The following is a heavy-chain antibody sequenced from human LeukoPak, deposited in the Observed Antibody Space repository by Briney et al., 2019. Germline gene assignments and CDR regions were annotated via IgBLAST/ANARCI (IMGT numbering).Heavy chain of an antibody. V-gene: IGHV3-13*01. J-gene: IGHJ3*02. CDR3: VRGGIQVSGIDAFDI. CDR2: IEIADDT. Sequence: GGSLRLSCAASGFTFRNYDMHWVRQFPGRGLEWVAAIEIADDTHYPDSVKGRFTISGENAKNSLYLQMNSLRDGDTAVYYCVRGGIQVSGIDAFDIWGQGTMVTVSS. CDR1: GFTFRNYD. D-gene: IGHD5/OR15-5a*01.